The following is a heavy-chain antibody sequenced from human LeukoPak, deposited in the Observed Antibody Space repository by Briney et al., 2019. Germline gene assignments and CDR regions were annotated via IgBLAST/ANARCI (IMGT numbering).Heavy chain of an antibody. CDR2: ISRSGGSI. D-gene: IGHD2-2*01. CDR1: EFTFNSHS. Sequence: GSLRLSCAASEFTFNSHSMNWVRQAPGKGLEWVTSISRSGGSIYYADSLKGRFTISRDNAKNSLYLQMNSLRAEDTAVYFCARSLKVSAALDVFDIWGQGTMVTVSS. V-gene: IGHV3-21*01. CDR3: ARSLKVSAALDVFDI. J-gene: IGHJ3*02.